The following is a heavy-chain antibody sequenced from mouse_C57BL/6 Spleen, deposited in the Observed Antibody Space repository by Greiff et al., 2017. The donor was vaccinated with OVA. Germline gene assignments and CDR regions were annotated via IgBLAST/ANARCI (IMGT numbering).Heavy chain of an antibody. CDR3: ARGTTVASTGYFDV. J-gene: IGHJ1*03. Sequence: VQLQQPGAELVMPGASVKLSCKASGYTFTSYWMHWVKQRPGQGLEWIGEIDPSDSYTNYNQKFKGKSTLTVDKSSSTAYMQLSSLTSEDSAVYYCARGTTVASTGYFDVWGTGTTVTVSP. D-gene: IGHD1-1*01. CDR2: IDPSDSYT. V-gene: IGHV1-69*01. CDR1: GYTFTSYW.